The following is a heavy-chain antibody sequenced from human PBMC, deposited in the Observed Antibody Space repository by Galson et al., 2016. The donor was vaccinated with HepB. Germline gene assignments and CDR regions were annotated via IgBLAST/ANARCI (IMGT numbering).Heavy chain of an antibody. D-gene: IGHD2-15*01. CDR1: GFSFSSYG. Sequence: SLRLSCAASGFSFSSYGMHWVRQAPGKGLEWVALIWYDGTNKYYADSVKGRFPISRDNSKNTLYLQMNSLGAEDTAVYYCGRARRPVVVAATHIMGTTSGDAFAIWGQGAMVTVSS. J-gene: IGHJ3*02. V-gene: IGHV3-33*01. CDR3: GRARRPVVVAATHIMGTTSGDAFAI. CDR2: IWYDGTNK.